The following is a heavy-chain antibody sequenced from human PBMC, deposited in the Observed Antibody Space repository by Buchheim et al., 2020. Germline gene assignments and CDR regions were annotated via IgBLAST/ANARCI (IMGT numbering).Heavy chain of an antibody. CDR3: VNDDYGGPFDY. CDR2: INSDGSST. D-gene: IGHD4-23*01. CDR1: GLTISCYC. J-gene: IGHJ4*02. Sequence: EVQLVESGGGLVQPGGSLRLSCAAPGLTISCYCMHWARQVPGKGLVWVSRINSDGSSTSYADSVKGRFTISRDNATNPLSLQMNSLRVEDTAVYYCVNDDYGGPFDYWGQGTL. V-gene: IGHV3-74*01.